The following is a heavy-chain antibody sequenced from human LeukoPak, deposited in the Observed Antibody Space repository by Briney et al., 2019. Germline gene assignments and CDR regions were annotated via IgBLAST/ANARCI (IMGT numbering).Heavy chain of an antibody. D-gene: IGHD2-21*02. J-gene: IGHJ2*01. CDR1: GGSFSGYY. CDR2: INHSGST. Sequence: SETLSLTCAVYGGSFSGYYWSWIRQPPGKGPEWIGEINHSGSTNYNPSLKSRVTISVDTSKNQFSLKLSSVTAADTAVYYCARGGVVVVTATKKWYWYFDLWGRGTLVTVSS. V-gene: IGHV4-34*01. CDR3: ARGGVVVVTATKKWYWYFDL.